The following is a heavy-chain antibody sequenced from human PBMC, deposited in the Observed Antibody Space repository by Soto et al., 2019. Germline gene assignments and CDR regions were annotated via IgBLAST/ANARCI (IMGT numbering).Heavy chain of an antibody. D-gene: IGHD3-10*01. CDR3: ARGVSGTGLDAFDI. J-gene: IGHJ3*02. V-gene: IGHV3-30*03. CDR2: ISYDGSNK. CDR1: GFTCSSYG. Sequence: QVQLLESGGGVVQPGRSLRLSCAASGFTCSSYGMHWVRQAPGKGLEWVAVISYDGSNKYYADSVKGRFTISRDNSKNKLYLQMNRLRAGDTAVYYCARGVSGTGLDAFDIWSQGTMVTVSS.